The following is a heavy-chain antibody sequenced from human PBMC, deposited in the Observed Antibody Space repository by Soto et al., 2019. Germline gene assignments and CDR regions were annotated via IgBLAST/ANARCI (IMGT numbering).Heavy chain of an antibody. CDR1: GFTFSSYG. CDR2: ISYDGSNK. V-gene: IGHV3-30*03. Sequence: PGGSLRLSCAASGFTFSSYGMHWVRQAPGKGLEWVAVISYDGSNKYYADSVKGRFTISRDNSKNTLYLQMNSLRSEDTAVYYCLAAYGMDVWGQGTTVTVSS. J-gene: IGHJ6*02. CDR3: LAAYGMDV. D-gene: IGHD2-15*01.